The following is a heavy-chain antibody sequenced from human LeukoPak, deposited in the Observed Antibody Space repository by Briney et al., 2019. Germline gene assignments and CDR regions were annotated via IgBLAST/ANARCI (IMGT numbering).Heavy chain of an antibody. J-gene: IGHJ5*02. CDR3: ARVRGDYYGSDNWFDP. CDR1: GGSFSGYY. Sequence: SETLSLTCAVYGGSFSGYYWSWIRQPPGKGLEWIGEINHSGSTNYNPSLKSRVTISVDTSKNQFSLKLSSVTAADPAVYYCARVRGDYYGSDNWFDPWCQGTLVTISS. D-gene: IGHD3-10*01. CDR2: INHSGST. V-gene: IGHV4-34*01.